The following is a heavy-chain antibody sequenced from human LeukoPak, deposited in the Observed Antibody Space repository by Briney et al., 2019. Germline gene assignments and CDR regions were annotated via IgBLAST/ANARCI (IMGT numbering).Heavy chain of an antibody. CDR2: ISAYNGNT. CDR3: ARSSAYYYDSSGYYIPFDY. J-gene: IGHJ4*02. CDR1: GYTFTSYG. Sequence: GASVNVSCKSSGYTFTSYGISWVRQAPGQGLEWMGWISAYNGNTNYAQKFQGRVTMTTDTATSTAYMELRSLRSDDTAVYYCARSSAYYYDSSGYYIPFDYWGQGTLVTVSS. V-gene: IGHV1-18*01. D-gene: IGHD3-22*01.